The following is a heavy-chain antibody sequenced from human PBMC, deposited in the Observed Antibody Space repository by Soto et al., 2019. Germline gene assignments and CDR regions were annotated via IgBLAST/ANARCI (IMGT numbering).Heavy chain of an antibody. D-gene: IGHD4-17*01. V-gene: IGHV4-34*01. CDR3: ARVFSDTVAPIDY. J-gene: IGHJ4*02. Sequence: SETLSLTCAVYGGSFSGYYWSWIRQPPGKGLEWIGEINHSGSTNYNPSLKSRVTISVDTSKNQFSLKLSSVTAADTAVYYCARVFSDTVAPIDYWGQGTPVTVSS. CDR2: INHSGST. CDR1: GGSFSGYY.